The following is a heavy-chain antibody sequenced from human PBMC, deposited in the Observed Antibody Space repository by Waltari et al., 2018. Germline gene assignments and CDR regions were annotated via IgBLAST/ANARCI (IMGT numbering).Heavy chain of an antibody. D-gene: IGHD1-26*01. V-gene: IGHV1-69*12. CDR1: GRTFSSYA. CDR2: IIPIFGTA. CDR3: ARGGYHNWFDP. J-gene: IGHJ5*02. Sequence: QVQLVQSGAEVKKPGSSVTVSCTASGRTFSSYAIRWVRQAPGHGLEWMGGIIPIFGTANYAQKFQGRVTITADESTSTAYMELSSLRSEDTAVYYCARGGYHNWFDPWGQGTLVTVSS.